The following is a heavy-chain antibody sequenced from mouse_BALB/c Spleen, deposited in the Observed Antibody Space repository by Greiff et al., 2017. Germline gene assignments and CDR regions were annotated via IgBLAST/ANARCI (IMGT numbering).Heavy chain of an antibody. CDR2: IDPANGNT. V-gene: IGHV14-3*02. CDR3: APAYYRYDGWFAY. CDR1: GFNIKDTY. Sequence: VQLQQSGAELVKPGASVKLSCTASGFNIKDTYMHWVKQRPEQGLEWIGRIDPANGNTKYDPKFQGKATITADTSSNTAYLQLSSLTSEDTAVYYWAPAYYRYDGWFAYWGQGTLVTVSA. D-gene: IGHD2-14*01. J-gene: IGHJ3*01.